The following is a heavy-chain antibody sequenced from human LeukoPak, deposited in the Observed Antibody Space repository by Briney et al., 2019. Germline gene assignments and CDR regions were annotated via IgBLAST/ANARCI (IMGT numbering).Heavy chain of an antibody. Sequence: QPGRSLRLSCAASGFTFSYHWMDWVRQAPGKGLVWVSRINSDGSTTSYADSVKGRFTISRDNAKDTLYLQMNSLRAEDTAIYYCTTLQGPLDYWGQGTLVTVSS. J-gene: IGHJ4*02. CDR1: GFTFSYHW. CDR2: INSDGSTT. V-gene: IGHV3-74*01. D-gene: IGHD2-15*01. CDR3: TTLQGPLDY.